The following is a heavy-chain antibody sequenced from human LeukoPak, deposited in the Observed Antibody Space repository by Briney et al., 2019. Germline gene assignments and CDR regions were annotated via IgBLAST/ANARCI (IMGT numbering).Heavy chain of an antibody. Sequence: PSETLSLTCTVSGGSISSHYWSWIRQPPGKGLEWIGYIYYSGSTNYNPSLKSRVTISVDTSKNQFSLKLSSVTAADTAVYYCARTLSYYYYMDVWGKGTTLTVSS. V-gene: IGHV4-59*11. CDR1: GGSISSHY. CDR3: ARTLSYYYYMDV. CDR2: IYYSGST. J-gene: IGHJ6*03.